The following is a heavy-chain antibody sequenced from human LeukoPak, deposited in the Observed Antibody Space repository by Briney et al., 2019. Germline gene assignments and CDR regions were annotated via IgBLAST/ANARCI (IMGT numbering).Heavy chain of an antibody. CDR1: GGTFSSYA. D-gene: IGHD5-24*01. J-gene: IGHJ6*02. CDR3: VGGDGYKSQPYYYGMDV. Sequence: GASVKVSCKASGGTFSSYAISWVRQAPGQGLEWMGWIIPILGIANYAQKFQGSVTITADKSTSTAYMELSSLRSEDTAVYYCVGGDGYKSQPYYYGMDVWGQGTTVTVSS. CDR2: IIPILGIA. V-gene: IGHV1-69*10.